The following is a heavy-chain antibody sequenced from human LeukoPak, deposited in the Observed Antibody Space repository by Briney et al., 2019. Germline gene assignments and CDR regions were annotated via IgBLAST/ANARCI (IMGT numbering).Heavy chain of an antibody. CDR2: ISSSSSYT. J-gene: IGHJ4*02. CDR3: ARDLSGITMVRGSYYFDY. CDR1: GFTFSDYY. V-gene: IGHV3-11*05. D-gene: IGHD3-10*01. Sequence: GGSLRLSCAASGFTFSDYYMSWIRQAPGKGLEWVSYISSSSSYTNYADSVKGRLTISRGNAKNSLYLQMNSLRAEDTAVYYCARDLSGITMVRGSYYFDYWGQGTLVTVSS.